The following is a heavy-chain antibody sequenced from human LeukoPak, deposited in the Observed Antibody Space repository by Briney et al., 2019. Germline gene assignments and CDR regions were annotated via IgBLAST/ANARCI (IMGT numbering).Heavy chain of an antibody. J-gene: IGHJ6*02. CDR1: GFTFDDYA. CDR3: AKDIAAAGLVVYYYYGMDV. Sequence: LAGGSLRLSCSASGFTFDDYAMQWARQAPGKGMERVKGISGNGGSIGYAGSMKGRFTISRDNVKNSLYLQMNSLRAEDTALYYCAKDIAAAGLVVYYYYGMDVWGQGTTVTVSS. CDR2: ISGNGGSI. V-gene: IGHV3-9*01. D-gene: IGHD6-13*01.